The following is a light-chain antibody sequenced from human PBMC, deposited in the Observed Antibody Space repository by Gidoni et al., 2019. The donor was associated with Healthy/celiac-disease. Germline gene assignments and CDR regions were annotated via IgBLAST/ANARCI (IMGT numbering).Light chain of an antibody. CDR3: CSYAGSSTYVV. CDR2: EVS. Sequence: QSALTQPASVSVSPGQSITISCTGTSSDVGSYTRVSWYQQHPGKAPKLMIYEVSKRPSGVSNRFSGSKYGNTASLTIAGPQAEDEADYYCCSYAGSSTYVVFGGGTKRTVL. CDR1: SSDVGSYTR. J-gene: IGLJ2*01. V-gene: IGLV2-23*02.